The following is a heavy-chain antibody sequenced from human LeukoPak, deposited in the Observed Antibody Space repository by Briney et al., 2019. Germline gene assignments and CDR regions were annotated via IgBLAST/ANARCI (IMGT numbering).Heavy chain of an antibody. J-gene: IGHJ5*02. Sequence: ASVKVSCKASGYTFTSYGISWVRQAPGQGLEWMGWISAYNGNTNYAQKLQGRVTMTTDTSTSTAYMELRSLRSDDTAVYYCSKDEVGCSSTSCYSTPSWVDPWGQGTLVTVSS. CDR1: GYTFTSYG. D-gene: IGHD2-2*01. CDR2: ISAYNGNT. V-gene: IGHV1-18*01. CDR3: SKDEVGCSSTSCYSTPSWVDP.